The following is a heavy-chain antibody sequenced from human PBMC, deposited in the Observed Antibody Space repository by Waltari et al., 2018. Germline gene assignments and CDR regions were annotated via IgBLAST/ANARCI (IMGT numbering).Heavy chain of an antibody. CDR2: INPNSGGT. Sequence: QVQLVQSGAEVKKPGASVKVSCKASGYTFTGYYMHWVRQAPGQGLEWMGWINPNSGGTNYAQKFQGRVTMTRDTSISTAYMELSRLRSDDTAVYYCARDPSTVVTPEYYFDYWGQGTLVTVSS. D-gene: IGHD2-21*02. CDR1: GYTFTGYY. V-gene: IGHV1-2*02. J-gene: IGHJ4*02. CDR3: ARDPSTVVTPEYYFDY.